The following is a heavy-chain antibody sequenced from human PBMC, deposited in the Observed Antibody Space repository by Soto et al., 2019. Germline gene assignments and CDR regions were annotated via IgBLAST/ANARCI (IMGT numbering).Heavy chain of an antibody. J-gene: IGHJ4*02. CDR1: GFSLRTSGVG. V-gene: IGHV2-5*02. CDR2: NLWDDEK. D-gene: IGHD3-10*01. Sequence: QITLKESGPTLVKPTQTLTLTCTFPGFSLRTSGVGVGWIRQPPGQALEWLALNLWDDEKRYSPLLKSRLTITKDASKNQVVLTMTNIDPVDTATYYCVHRLSTYGLHYWGQGILVTVSS. CDR3: VHRLSTYGLHY.